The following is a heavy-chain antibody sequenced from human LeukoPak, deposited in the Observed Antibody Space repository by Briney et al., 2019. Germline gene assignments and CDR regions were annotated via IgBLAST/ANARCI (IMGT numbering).Heavy chain of an antibody. Sequence: PSETLSLTCAVYGGSFSGYYWSWIRQTPGKGLEWIGEINHSGSTNYNPSLKSRVTISVDTSKNQFSLKLSSVTAADTAVYYCARVLGAATTNIDYWGQGTLVTVSS. D-gene: IGHD4-17*01. J-gene: IGHJ4*02. CDR1: GGSFSGYY. CDR3: ARVLGAATTNIDY. V-gene: IGHV4-34*01. CDR2: INHSGST.